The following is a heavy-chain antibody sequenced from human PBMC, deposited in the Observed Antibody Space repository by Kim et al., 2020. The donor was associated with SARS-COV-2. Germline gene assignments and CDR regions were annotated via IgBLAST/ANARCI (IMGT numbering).Heavy chain of an antibody. J-gene: IGHJ6*02. CDR2: IYYSGST. V-gene: IGHV4-39*01. Sequence: SETLSLTCTVSGGSISSSSYYWGWIRQPPGKGLEWIGSIYYSGSTYYNPSLKSRVTISVDTSKNQFSLKLSSVTAADTAVYYCATEVLRYFDWLSYYGMDGWGQGTTVAVSS. D-gene: IGHD3-9*01. CDR1: GGSISSSSYY. CDR3: ATEVLRYFDWLSYYGMDG.